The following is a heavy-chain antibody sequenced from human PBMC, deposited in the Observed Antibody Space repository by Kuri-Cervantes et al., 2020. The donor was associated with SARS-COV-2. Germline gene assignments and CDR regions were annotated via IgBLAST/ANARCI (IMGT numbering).Heavy chain of an antibody. J-gene: IGHJ5*02. CDR1: ESTFPNYD. D-gene: IGHD3-10*01. V-gene: IGHV1-8*01. CDR2: VKTDSGNT. CDR3: ARDYFGNWFDP. Sequence: ASVKVSCKAPESTFPNYDINWVRQATGQGLEWMGMVKTDSGNTLYAQIFQGRVTMTRDTSTSTVYMELTSLKSDDTAVYYCARDYFGNWFDPWGQGTLVTVSS.